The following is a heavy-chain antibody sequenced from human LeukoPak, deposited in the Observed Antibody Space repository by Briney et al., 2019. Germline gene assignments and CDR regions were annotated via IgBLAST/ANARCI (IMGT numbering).Heavy chain of an antibody. D-gene: IGHD6-13*01. CDR1: GYTFTSYA. Sequence: ASVKVSCKASGYTFTSYAMNWVRQAPGQGLEWMGWISTNTGNPTYAQGFTGRFVFSLDTSVSTAYLQISSLKAEDTAVYYCARVMFAAAGTGYFDYWGQGTLDTVSS. CDR2: ISTNTGNP. CDR3: ARVMFAAAGTGYFDY. J-gene: IGHJ4*02. V-gene: IGHV7-4-1*02.